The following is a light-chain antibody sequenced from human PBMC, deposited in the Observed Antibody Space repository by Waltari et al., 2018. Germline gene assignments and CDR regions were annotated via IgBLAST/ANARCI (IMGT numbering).Light chain of an antibody. CDR1: QSISTY. CDR2: GAA. V-gene: IGKV1-39*01. J-gene: IGKJ1*01. CDR3: QQTYSTSWT. Sequence: DIQMTQSPASLSASIGDRVTITCRASQSISTYLNWYQQKPGKAPKLLVFGAASLQSGVPSRFSGSGSGTDFTLTISSLQPEDFATYYCQQTYSTSWTFGQGTKVE.